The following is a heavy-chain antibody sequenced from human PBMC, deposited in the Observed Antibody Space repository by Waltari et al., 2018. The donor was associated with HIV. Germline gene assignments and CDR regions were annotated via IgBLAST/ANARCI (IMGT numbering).Heavy chain of an antibody. D-gene: IGHD3-3*01. Sequence: QVQLQESGPGLVKPSQTLSLTCSVSGGSISSGSYFWRWIRQPAGKGLGWIGRMYTSGSTNYNPSLKSRVTISGDTSKNQLSLKLRSVTAADTAVYYCARERVTTFGVVIVYEGFDIWGQGTKVIVSS. V-gene: IGHV4-61*02. CDR1: GGSISSGSYF. J-gene: IGHJ3*02. CDR2: MYTSGST. CDR3: ARERVTTFGVVIVYEGFDI.